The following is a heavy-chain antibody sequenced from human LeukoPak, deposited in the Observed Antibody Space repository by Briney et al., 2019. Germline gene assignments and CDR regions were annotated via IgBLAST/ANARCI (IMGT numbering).Heavy chain of an antibody. J-gene: IGHJ4*02. CDR1: GFTFSSYA. CDR3: ARDGITGYYYGYYFDY. D-gene: IGHD5-18*01. V-gene: IGHV3-30-3*01. Sequence: GGSLRLSCAASGFTFSSYAMRWVRQAPGKGLEWVAVISYDGSNKYYADSVKGRFTISRDNSKNTLYLQMNSLRAEDTAVYYCARDGITGYYYGYYFDYWGQGTLVTVSS. CDR2: ISYDGSNK.